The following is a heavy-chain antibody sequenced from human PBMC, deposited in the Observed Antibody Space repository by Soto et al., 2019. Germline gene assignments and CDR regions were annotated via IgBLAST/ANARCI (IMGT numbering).Heavy chain of an antibody. D-gene: IGHD3-10*01. Sequence: ASVKVSCKVSGYTLTELSMHWVRQAPGKGLEWMGGFDPEDGETIYAQKFQGRVTMTEDTSTDTAYMELSSLRSEDTAVYYCATVGPTMVRGVIKNYYYYGMDVRGQGTTVTVSS. J-gene: IGHJ6*02. CDR3: ATVGPTMVRGVIKNYYYYGMDV. CDR1: GYTLTELS. V-gene: IGHV1-24*01. CDR2: FDPEDGET.